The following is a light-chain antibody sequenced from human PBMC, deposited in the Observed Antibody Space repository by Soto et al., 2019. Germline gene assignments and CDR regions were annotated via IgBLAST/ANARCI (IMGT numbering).Light chain of an antibody. J-gene: IGLJ1*01. Sequence: QSVLTQPPSASGSPGQSVTISCSGTSSDVGGYNYVSWYQQHPGKAPKLMIYEVSKRPSGVPDRFPGSKSGNTASLTVSGLRAEDEADYYCSSYAGSNNFVFGSGTKVTVL. CDR1: SSDVGGYNY. CDR2: EVS. V-gene: IGLV2-8*01. CDR3: SSYAGSNNFV.